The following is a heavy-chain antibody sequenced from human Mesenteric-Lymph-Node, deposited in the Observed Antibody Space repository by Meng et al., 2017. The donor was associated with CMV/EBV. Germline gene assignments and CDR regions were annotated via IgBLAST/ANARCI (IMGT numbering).Heavy chain of an antibody. Sequence: GGSLRLSCAASGFTFSSYSMNWVRQAPGKGLEWVSSISSSSSYIYYADSVKGRFTISRDNAKNSLYLQMNSLRAEDTAVYYCARGTANLPTEFDYWGQGTLVTVSS. CDR3: ARGTANLPTEFDY. CDR1: GFTFSSYS. D-gene: IGHD5-18*01. CDR2: ISSSSSYI. J-gene: IGHJ4*02. V-gene: IGHV3-21*01.